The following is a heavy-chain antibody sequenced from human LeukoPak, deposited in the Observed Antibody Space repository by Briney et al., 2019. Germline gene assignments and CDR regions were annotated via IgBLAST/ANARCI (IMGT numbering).Heavy chain of an antibody. Sequence: SVKVSCKASGGTFSSYAISWVRQAPGQGLEWMGRIIPILGIANYAQKFRGRVTITADKSTSTAYMELSSLRSEDTAVYYCATINDSSGYYPTPGLYYYYGMDVWGQGTTVTVSS. D-gene: IGHD3-22*01. CDR2: IIPILGIA. CDR1: GGTFSSYA. V-gene: IGHV1-69*04. J-gene: IGHJ6*02. CDR3: ATINDSSGYYPTPGLYYYYGMDV.